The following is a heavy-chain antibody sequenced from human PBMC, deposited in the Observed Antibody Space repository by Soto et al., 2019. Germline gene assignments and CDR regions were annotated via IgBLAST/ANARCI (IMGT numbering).Heavy chain of an antibody. J-gene: IGHJ3*02. Sequence: DVQLMESGGCLVQPGGSLRLSCAASGFTFSYYWMTWVRQAPGKGLEWVANIRRDGGEEHYVDSVKGRFSVSRDNAKESLYLKMNSLRIEDTAVYYCASAATYRDRSFYYDVFAIWGHGTMVTVSS. CDR3: ASAATYRDRSFYYDVFAI. D-gene: IGHD3-22*01. CDR2: IRRDGGEE. V-gene: IGHV3-7*05. CDR1: GFTFSYYW.